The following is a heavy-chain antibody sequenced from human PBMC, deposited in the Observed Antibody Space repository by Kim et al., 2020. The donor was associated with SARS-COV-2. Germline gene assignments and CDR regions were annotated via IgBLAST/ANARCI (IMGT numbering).Heavy chain of an antibody. V-gene: IGHV3-21*01. D-gene: IGHD3-16*01. J-gene: IGHJ4*02. CDR2: ISSYSNNI. CDR3: VTDGRASVWGY. CDR1: GFMFSAYR. Sequence: GGSLRLSCVASGFMFSAYRMDWVRQAPGKGPEWVSSISSYSNNIYYADSVKRRFTISRDNAKNSVFLQMNSLRPEDTAVYYCVTDGRASVWGYCGPGTLGPVSS.